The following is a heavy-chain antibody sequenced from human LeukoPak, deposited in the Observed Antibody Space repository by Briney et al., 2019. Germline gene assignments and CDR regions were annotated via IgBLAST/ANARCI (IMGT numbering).Heavy chain of an antibody. V-gene: IGHV4-59*01. J-gene: IGHJ4*02. CDR1: GGSISGYY. Sequence: SETLSLTCTVSGGSISGYYWSWIRQPPGKGREWIGYIYYSGNTNYNPSLRSRVTISVDTSMNQFSLELTSVTAADTAVYYCARDQLELRDWGQGALVIVSS. CDR2: IYYSGNT. CDR3: ARDQLELRD. D-gene: IGHD1-1*01.